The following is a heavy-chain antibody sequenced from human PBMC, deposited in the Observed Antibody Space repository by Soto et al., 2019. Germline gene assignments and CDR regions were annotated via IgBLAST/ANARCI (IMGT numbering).Heavy chain of an antibody. D-gene: IGHD4-17*01. Sequence: EVQLLESGGGLVQPGGSLRLSCAASGFTFRGSPMTWVGQAPGKGLEWVSTISDTGDNTYYADSVRGRFTISRDNYRDTLHLDMSSLRAEDTALYYGGKDAYGHADYWGQGALVTVAP. CDR2: ISDTGDNT. CDR1: GFTFRGSP. J-gene: IGHJ4*02. CDR3: GKDAYGHADY. V-gene: IGHV3-23*01.